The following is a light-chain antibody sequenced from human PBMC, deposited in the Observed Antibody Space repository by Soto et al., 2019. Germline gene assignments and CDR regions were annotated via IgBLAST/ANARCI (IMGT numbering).Light chain of an antibody. CDR2: DAS. V-gene: IGKV3-11*01. CDR3: QQRSNWPIT. Sequence: IVLTQSPATLSLSPEEKATLSGMASQSVSSYLAWYQQKPGQAPRLLIYDASNRATGIPARFSGSGSGTDFTLTISSLEPEDFAVYYCQQRSNWPITFGQGTRLEIK. CDR1: QSVSSY. J-gene: IGKJ5*01.